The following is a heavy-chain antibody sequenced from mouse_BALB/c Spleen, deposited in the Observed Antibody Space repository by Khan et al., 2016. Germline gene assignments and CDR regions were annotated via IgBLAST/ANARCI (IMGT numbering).Heavy chain of an antibody. CDR1: GYTFTNYG. Sequence: QIQLVQSGPELKKPGKTVKISCKASGYTFTNYGMNWVKQAPGKGLKWMGWINTYSGESTYADDFKGRFAFSLETSANTAYLPINNLKNDDTATYFCARYRYYYGSSRYFDVWGAGTTVTVSS. CDR3: ARYRYYYGSSRYFDV. J-gene: IGHJ1*01. V-gene: IGHV9-3-1*01. D-gene: IGHD1-1*01. CDR2: INTYSGES.